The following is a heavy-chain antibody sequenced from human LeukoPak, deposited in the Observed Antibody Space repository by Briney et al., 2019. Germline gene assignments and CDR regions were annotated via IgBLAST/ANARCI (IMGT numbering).Heavy chain of an antibody. CDR1: GGTFSSYA. Sequence: SVKVSCKASGGTFSSYAISWVRQAPGQGLEWMGGIIPIFGTANYAQKVQGRVTITADESTSTAYLELSSLRSEDTAVFYCARGMVRAMGWGNYYNGMDVWGQGTTVTVSS. V-gene: IGHV1-69*13. J-gene: IGHJ6*02. D-gene: IGHD3-10*01. CDR3: ARGMVRAMGWGNYYNGMDV. CDR2: IIPIFGTA.